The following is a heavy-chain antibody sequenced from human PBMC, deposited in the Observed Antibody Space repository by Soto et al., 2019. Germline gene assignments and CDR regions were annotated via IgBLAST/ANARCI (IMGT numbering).Heavy chain of an antibody. J-gene: IGHJ4*02. CDR3: ARAGENYGSGTFSPPLRYYFNS. CDR2: INPSGGRT. V-gene: IGHV1-46*01. Sequence: QVQLVQSGTEVKKPGASVKVSYKTSGYTFTTHYVHWVRQAPGQGLEWMGIINPSGGRTSYALKFQGRITMTSDTSTNTVYVELTSLRSEDTAIYFCARAGENYGSGTFSPPLRYYFNSWGQGTLVTVSS. CDR1: GYTFTTHY. D-gene: IGHD3-10*01.